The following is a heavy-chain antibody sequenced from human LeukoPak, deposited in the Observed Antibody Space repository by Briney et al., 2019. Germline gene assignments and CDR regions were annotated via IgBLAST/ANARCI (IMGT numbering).Heavy chain of an antibody. CDR3: ARARSVYDFRSYYYYMDV. J-gene: IGHJ6*03. V-gene: IGHV1-2*02. Sequence: GASVKVSCKASGYTFTGYYMHWVRQAPGQGLEWMGWINPNSGGTNYAQKFQGRVTMTRDTSISTAYMELSRLRSDDTAVYYCARARSVYDFRSYYYYMDVWGKGTTVTVSS. D-gene: IGHD3-3*01. CDR2: INPNSGGT. CDR1: GYTFTGYY.